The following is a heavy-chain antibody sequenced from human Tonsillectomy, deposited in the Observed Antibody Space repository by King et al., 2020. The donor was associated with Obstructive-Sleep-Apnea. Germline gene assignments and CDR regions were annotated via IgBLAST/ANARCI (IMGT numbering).Heavy chain of an antibody. Sequence: VQLVESGGGVVQPGGSLRLACAASVFTFSTYGMHWVRQAPGKGLEWVAFNRSDASNRYYADSVKGRFAISGDNSRNTLYLQMNGLRVEDTAVYYCAKDTADTGFDYWGQGTLVTVSS. CDR1: VFTFSTYG. V-gene: IGHV3-30*02. CDR2: NRSDASNR. CDR3: AKDTADTGFDY. D-gene: IGHD2-8*02. J-gene: IGHJ4*02.